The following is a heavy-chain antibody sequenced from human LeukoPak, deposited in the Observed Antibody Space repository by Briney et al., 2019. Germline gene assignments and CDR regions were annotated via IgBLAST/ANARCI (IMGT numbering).Heavy chain of an antibody. J-gene: IGHJ4*02. D-gene: IGHD1-26*01. V-gene: IGHV4-59*08. Sequence: SETLSLTCTVSGGSISSYYWSWIRQPPGKGLEWIGYIYYSGSTNYNPSLKSRVTISVDTSKNQFSLKLSSVTAADTAVYYCARQGGRYGKYDFDYWGQGTLVTVSS. CDR3: ARQGGRYGKYDFDY. CDR2: IYYSGST. CDR1: GGSISSYY.